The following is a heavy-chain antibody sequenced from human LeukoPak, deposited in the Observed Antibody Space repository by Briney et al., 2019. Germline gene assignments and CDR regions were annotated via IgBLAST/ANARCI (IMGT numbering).Heavy chain of an antibody. CDR1: GFTFSSYG. CDR3: AKEVVPAASPDY. J-gene: IGHJ4*02. V-gene: IGHV3-30*02. D-gene: IGHD2-2*01. Sequence: GGSLRLSCAASGFTFSSYGMHWVRQAPGKGLEGVAFIRYDGSNKYYAGSGKGRFTISRDNSKNTLYLQMNSLRAEDTAVYYCAKEVVPAASPDYWGQGTLVTVS. CDR2: IRYDGSNK.